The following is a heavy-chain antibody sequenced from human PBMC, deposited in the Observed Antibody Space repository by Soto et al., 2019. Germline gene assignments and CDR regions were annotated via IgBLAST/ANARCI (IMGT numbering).Heavy chain of an antibody. CDR1: GGSISSYY. Sequence: SETLSLTCTVSGGSISSYYWSWIRQPPGKGLEWIGYIYYSGSTNYNPSLKSRVTISVDTSKIQFSLKLSSETAADTAVYYCARDTGTKEDAFDIWGQGTMVTVSS. CDR2: IYYSGST. J-gene: IGHJ3*02. D-gene: IGHD4-17*01. CDR3: ARDTGTKEDAFDI. V-gene: IGHV4-59*01.